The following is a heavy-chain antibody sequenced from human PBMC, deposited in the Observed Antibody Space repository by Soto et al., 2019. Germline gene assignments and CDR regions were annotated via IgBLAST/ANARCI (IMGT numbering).Heavy chain of an antibody. D-gene: IGHD2-2*01. CDR3: ARDSGRYCISTSCYSNWFDP. J-gene: IGHJ5*02. V-gene: IGHV4-61*01. CDR1: GGSVSSGSYY. Sequence: QVQLQESGPGLVKPSETLSLTCTVSGGSVSSGSYYWSWIRQPPGKGLEWIGYIYYSGSTNYNPSLKSLFTITVDTSKNQFSLKLSSVTAADTAVYYCARDSGRYCISTSCYSNWFDPWGQGTLVTVSS. CDR2: IYYSGST.